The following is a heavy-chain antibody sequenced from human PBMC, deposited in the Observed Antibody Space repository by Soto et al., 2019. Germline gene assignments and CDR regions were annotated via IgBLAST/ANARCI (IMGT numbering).Heavy chain of an antibody. D-gene: IGHD6-19*01. CDR3: ARELGIAVAGYNWFDP. V-gene: IGHV1-69*13. Sequence: SVTISRMASGGTISSYAISCVRQAPGQGLEWMGGIIPIFGTANYAQKFQGRVTITADESTSTAYMELSSLRSEDTAVYYCARELGIAVAGYNWFDPWGQGTLVTVSS. CDR1: GGTISSYA. CDR2: IIPIFGTA. J-gene: IGHJ5*02.